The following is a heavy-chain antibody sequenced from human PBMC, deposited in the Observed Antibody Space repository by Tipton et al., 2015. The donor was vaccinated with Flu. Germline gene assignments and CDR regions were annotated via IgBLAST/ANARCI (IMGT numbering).Heavy chain of an antibody. CDR2: INPNGGTR. V-gene: IGHV1-46*01. D-gene: IGHD3-10*01. Sequence: QLVQSGAEVKKPGASVKVSCKASGYTFTRYYMHWVRQAPGQGLEWMGIINPNGGTRSSAQEFQGRVTMTRDTSTSTLYLELSSLRSEDTAVYYCAKVPHSGWYFDLWGRGTLVTVSS. CDR1: GYTFTRYY. J-gene: IGHJ2*01. CDR3: AKVPHSGWYFDL.